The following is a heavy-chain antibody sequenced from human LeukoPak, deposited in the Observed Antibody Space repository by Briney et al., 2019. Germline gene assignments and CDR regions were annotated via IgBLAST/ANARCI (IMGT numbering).Heavy chain of an antibody. CDR1: GFTFDDYG. D-gene: IGHD3-22*01. CDR2: INWNGGST. V-gene: IGHV3-20*04. Sequence: GGSLRLSCAASGFTFDDYGMSWVRQAPGKGLEWVSGINWNGGSTGYADSVKGRFTISRDNAKNFLYLQMNSLRVEDTALYYCARDPYDSSGYRTFYFDYWGQGTPVTVSS. J-gene: IGHJ4*02. CDR3: ARDPYDSSGYRTFYFDY.